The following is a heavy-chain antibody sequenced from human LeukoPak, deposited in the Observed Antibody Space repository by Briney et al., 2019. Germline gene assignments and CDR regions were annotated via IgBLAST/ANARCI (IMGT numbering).Heavy chain of an antibody. Sequence: PGGSLRLSCVDSGTTFSRYWMSWVRQAPGKGLEWVANIKQDGGEKYYVDSVKGRFTISRDNSKNTLYLQMNSLRAEDTAVYYCAKDQSGSYSPFDYWGQGTLVTVSS. CDR1: GTTFSRYW. CDR2: IKQDGGEK. J-gene: IGHJ4*02. D-gene: IGHD1-26*01. CDR3: AKDQSGSYSPFDY. V-gene: IGHV3-7*03.